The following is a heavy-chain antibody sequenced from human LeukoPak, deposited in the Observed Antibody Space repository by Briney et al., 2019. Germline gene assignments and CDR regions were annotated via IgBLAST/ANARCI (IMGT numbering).Heavy chain of an antibody. D-gene: IGHD2-2*01. CDR2: ISAYNGNS. Sequence: ASVKVSCKASGYTFTSYGISWVRQAPGRGLEWMGWISAYNGNSNYAQKLQGRVTMTTDTSTSTAYMELRSLRSDDTAVYYCARSLEEVPAATDAFDIWGQGTMVTVSS. CDR1: GYTFTSYG. CDR3: ARSLEEVPAATDAFDI. V-gene: IGHV1-18*01. J-gene: IGHJ3*02.